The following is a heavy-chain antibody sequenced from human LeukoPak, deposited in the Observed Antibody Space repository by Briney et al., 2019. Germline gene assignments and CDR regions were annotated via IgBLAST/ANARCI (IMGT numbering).Heavy chain of an antibody. CDR3: ARDHVAVAGYFDS. D-gene: IGHD6-19*01. V-gene: IGHV1-2*02. CDR1: GYTFTGYY. CDR2: INPNSGGT. Sequence: ASLKVSCKASGYTFTGYYMHWGRQAPGQGLEWMGWINPNSGGTNYAQKSQGRGTMTRDTSISTAYMELSRLRPDDTAVYYCARDHVAVAGYFDSWGQGTLVTASS. J-gene: IGHJ4*02.